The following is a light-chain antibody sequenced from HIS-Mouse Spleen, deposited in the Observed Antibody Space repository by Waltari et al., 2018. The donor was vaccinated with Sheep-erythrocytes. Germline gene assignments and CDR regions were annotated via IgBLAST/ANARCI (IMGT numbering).Light chain of an antibody. J-gene: IGLJ1*01. CDR1: SSDVGGYNY. CDR3: CSDAGSYNHV. Sequence: QSALTQPRSVSGSPGQSVTISCTGTSSDVGGYNYVSWYQQHPGKAPKLMIYDVSKRPSGVPDRFPGSKSGNTASLTISGLQAEDEADYYCCSDAGSYNHVFATGTKVTVL. CDR2: DVS. V-gene: IGLV2-11*01.